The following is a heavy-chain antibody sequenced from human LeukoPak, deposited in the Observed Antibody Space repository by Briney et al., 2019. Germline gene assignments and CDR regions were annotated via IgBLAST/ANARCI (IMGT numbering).Heavy chain of an antibody. CDR3: ARERALVVPAGYFDY. J-gene: IGHJ4*02. Sequence: GGSLRLSCAASRFTFSTYSMNWVRQAPGKGLEWVSSISSGSSYIYYADSVKGRFTISRDNAKNSLYLQMNSLRAEDTAVYYCARERALVVPAGYFDYWGQGTLVTVSS. CDR1: RFTFSTYS. CDR2: ISSGSSYI. D-gene: IGHD2-2*01. V-gene: IGHV3-21*01.